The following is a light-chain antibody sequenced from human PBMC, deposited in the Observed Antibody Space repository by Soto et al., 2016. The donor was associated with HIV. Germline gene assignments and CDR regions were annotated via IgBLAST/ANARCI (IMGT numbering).Light chain of an antibody. CDR2: ATS. CDR1: QGIKNE. Sequence: AIQGMTQSPSSLSASLGDRVTITCRASQGIKNELGWYQQKPGKAPKLLIYATSSLGGGVPSRFSGSGSGTDFTLTISSLQPEDSASYFCLQDYDRPYTFGQGTKLEIK. CDR3: LQDYDRPYT. J-gene: IGKJ2*01. V-gene: IGKV1-6*01.